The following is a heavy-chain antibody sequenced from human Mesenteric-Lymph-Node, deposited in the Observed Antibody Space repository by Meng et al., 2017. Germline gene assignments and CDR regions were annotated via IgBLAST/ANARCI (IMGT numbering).Heavy chain of an antibody. D-gene: IGHD3-22*01. CDR3: AREGNYYDSSGLDY. CDR2: IYHSGST. J-gene: IGHJ4*02. Sequence: VQLQESEPGLVQPSGTLSLTCAVSGGSISSSNWWRWVRQSPGKGLEWIGEIYHSGSTNYNPSLKSRVTISVDKSKNQFSLKLSSVTAADTAVYYCAREGNYYDSSGLDYWGQGTLVTVSS. V-gene: IGHV4-4*02. CDR1: GGSISSSNW.